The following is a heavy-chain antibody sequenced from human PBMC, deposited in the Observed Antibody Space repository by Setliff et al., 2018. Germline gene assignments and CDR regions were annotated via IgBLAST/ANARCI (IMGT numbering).Heavy chain of an antibody. CDR2: IIPILGIA. Sequence: SVKVSCKASGGTFSSYAISWVRQAPGQGLEWMGGIIPILGIANYAQEFQGRVTITADESTSTAYMELSSLRSEDTAVYYCARGLHSSGWYWAFDYWGQGTLVTVSS. CDR1: GGTFSSYA. CDR3: ARGLHSSGWYWAFDY. J-gene: IGHJ4*02. V-gene: IGHV1-69*10. D-gene: IGHD6-19*01.